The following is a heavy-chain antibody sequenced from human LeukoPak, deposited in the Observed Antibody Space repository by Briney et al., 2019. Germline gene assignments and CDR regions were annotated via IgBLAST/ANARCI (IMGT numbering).Heavy chain of an antibody. CDR1: GFTFSGSA. CDR3: TSRQGGSSWFSFDY. CDR2: IRSKANSYAT. D-gene: IGHD6-13*01. Sequence: PGGSLKLSCAASGFTFSGSAMHWVRQASGKGLEWVGRIRSKANSYATAYAASVKGRFTISRDDSKNTAYLQLNSLKTEDTAVYYCTSRQGGSSWFSFDYWGQGTLVTVSS. J-gene: IGHJ4*02. V-gene: IGHV3-73*01.